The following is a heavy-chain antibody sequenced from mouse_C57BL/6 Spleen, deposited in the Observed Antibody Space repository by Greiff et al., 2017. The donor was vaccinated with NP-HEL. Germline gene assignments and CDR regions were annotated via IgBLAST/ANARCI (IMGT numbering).Heavy chain of an antibody. CDR3: ARDYYGSSENYAMDY. J-gene: IGHJ4*01. CDR1: GYTFPDYY. Sequence: QVQLKESGPELVKPGASVKISCKASGYTFPDYYINWVKQRPGQGLEWIGWIFPGSGSTYYNEKFKGKATLTVDKSSSTAYMLLSSLTSEDSAVYFCARDYYGSSENYAMDYWGQGTSVTVSS. CDR2: IFPGSGST. V-gene: IGHV1-75*01. D-gene: IGHD1-1*01.